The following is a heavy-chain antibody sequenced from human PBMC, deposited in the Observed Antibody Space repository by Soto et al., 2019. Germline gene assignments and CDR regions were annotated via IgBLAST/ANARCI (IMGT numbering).Heavy chain of an antibody. V-gene: IGHV1-18*01. CDR1: RYTFYSHT. D-gene: IGHD5-18*01. CDR3: ARCIQQDYYYGMDV. J-gene: IGHJ6*02. Sequence: ASVKVSCKASRYTFYSHTISWVRQAPGQGLEWMGRISADNGNTKYAQKFRGRVTMTTDTSTSTVYMELRNLRSDDTAVYYCARCIQQDYYYGMDVWGQGTTVTVSS. CDR2: ISADNGNT.